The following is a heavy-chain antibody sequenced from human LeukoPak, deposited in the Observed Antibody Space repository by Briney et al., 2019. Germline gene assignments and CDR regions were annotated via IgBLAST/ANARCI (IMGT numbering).Heavy chain of an antibody. J-gene: IGHJ4*02. V-gene: IGHV1-8*02. CDR3: ARAGGYCGRISCPYYFDY. CDR2: KNPNSGNT. Sequence: ASVKVSCKASGGTFSSYAISWVRQAPGQGLEWKGWKNPNSGNTGYAQKFQGRVTMTRNTSISTAYMELSSLRSEDTAVYYCARAGGYCGRISCPYYFDYWGQGSLVAVSS. CDR1: GGTFSSYA. D-gene: IGHD2-15*01.